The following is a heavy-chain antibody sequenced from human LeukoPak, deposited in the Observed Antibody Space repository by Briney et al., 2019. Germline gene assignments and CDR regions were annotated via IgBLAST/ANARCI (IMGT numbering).Heavy chain of an antibody. J-gene: IGHJ4*02. CDR1: GYSFTSYW. CDR2: IYPGDSDT. D-gene: IGHD3-22*01. V-gene: IGHV5-51*01. CDR3: ARYYYDSSGYQYPDY. Sequence: GASLKISCKGSGYSFTSYWFGWVRQMPGKGLEWMGIIYPGDSDTRYSPSFQGQVTISADKSISTAYLQWSSLKASDTAMYYCARYYYDSSGYQYPDYWGQGTLVTVSS.